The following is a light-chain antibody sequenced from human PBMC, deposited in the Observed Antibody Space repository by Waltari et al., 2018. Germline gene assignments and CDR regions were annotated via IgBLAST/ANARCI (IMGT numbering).Light chain of an antibody. CDR2: DAS. CDR3: HQYNSYSQS. V-gene: IGKV1-5*01. CDR1: HTMNTW. Sequence: QMTQSPSTLSASIGDRVAITCRASHTMNTWLAWYQQKPGKAPRVLIYDASTLASGVPSRFRGSGSGTEFTLTISSPQPDDFATYYCHQYNSYSQSFGQGTKLEIK. J-gene: IGKJ2*03.